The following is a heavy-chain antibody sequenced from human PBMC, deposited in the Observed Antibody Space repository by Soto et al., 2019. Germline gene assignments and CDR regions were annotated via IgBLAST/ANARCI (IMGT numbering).Heavy chain of an antibody. V-gene: IGHV4-61*01. D-gene: IGHD2-15*01. CDR1: GGSVNSGFYY. CDR2: IYYNGNT. J-gene: IGHJ4*02. CDR3: ARDIVARFGPSFDS. Sequence: QVQLQESGPGLVKPSETLSLTCTVSGGSVNSGFYYWTWIRQPPGKGLEWIGYIYYNGNTSYTPSLKSRVTMSVDTSKNQFSLRLSSVTAVDTAVYYCARDIVARFGPSFDSWGQGALVTVSS.